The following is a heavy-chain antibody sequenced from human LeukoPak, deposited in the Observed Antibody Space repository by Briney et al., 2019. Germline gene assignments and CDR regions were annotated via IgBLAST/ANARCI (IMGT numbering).Heavy chain of an antibody. Sequence: SETLSLTWIVATGSISSSSYYWGWIRQPPGKGLEWIGSIYYSGSTYYNPSLKSRVTKPVDTSKNQFTLKLSSVTAADTAVYYCARWVDLWGRGTLVTVSS. V-gene: IGHV4-39*01. CDR2: IYYSGST. CDR1: TGSISSSSYY. J-gene: IGHJ2*01. CDR3: ARWVDL.